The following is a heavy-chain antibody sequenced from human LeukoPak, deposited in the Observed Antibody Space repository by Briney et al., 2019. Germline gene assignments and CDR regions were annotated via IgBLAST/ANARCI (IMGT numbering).Heavy chain of an antibody. D-gene: IGHD2-21*02. V-gene: IGHV4-4*02. J-gene: IGHJ4*02. CDR3: ARGPPYIVVVTAIGFFDY. Sequence: GTLSLTCAVSGGSISSSNWWSWVRQPPGKGLEWIGEIYHSGSTNYNPSLKSRVTISVDTSKNQFSLKLISVTAADTAVYYCARGPPYIVVVTAIGFFDYWGQGTLVTVSS. CDR1: GGSISSSNW. CDR2: IYHSGST.